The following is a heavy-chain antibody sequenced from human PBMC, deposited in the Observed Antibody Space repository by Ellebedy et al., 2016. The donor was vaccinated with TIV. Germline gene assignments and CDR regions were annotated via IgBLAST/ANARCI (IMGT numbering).Heavy chain of an antibody. CDR3: ARDCSGTGGDWFDP. Sequence: SETLSLTCAVYGGSFSGYYWSWIRQPPGKGLEWIGEINHSGSTNYNPSLKSRVTISVDTSKNQFSLKLSSVTAADTAVYYCARDCSGTGGDWFDPWGQGTLVTVSS. CDR1: GGSFSGYY. D-gene: IGHD1-26*01. V-gene: IGHV4-34*01. CDR2: INHSGST. J-gene: IGHJ5*02.